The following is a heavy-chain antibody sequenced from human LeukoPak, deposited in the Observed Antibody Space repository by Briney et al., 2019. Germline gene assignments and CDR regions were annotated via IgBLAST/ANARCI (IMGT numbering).Heavy chain of an antibody. CDR1: GFTVSSNY. V-gene: IGHV3-53*01. CDR3: ILTTVTTSVEY. Sequence: GGSLRLSCAASGFTVSSNYMNWVRQAPGKGLEWVSVIYNGGSIHYTDSVKGRFTISSDNSQNTVCLQMNSLRAEDTAVYYCILTTVTTSVEYWGQGTLVTVSS. J-gene: IGHJ4*02. CDR2: IYNGGSI. D-gene: IGHD4-17*01.